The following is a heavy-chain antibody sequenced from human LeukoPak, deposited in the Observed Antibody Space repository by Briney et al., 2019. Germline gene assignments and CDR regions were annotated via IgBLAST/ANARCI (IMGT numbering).Heavy chain of an antibody. CDR3: TTDRTIAIRPLFDS. V-gene: IGHV3-15*01. J-gene: IGHJ4*02. CDR1: GFTFTNAW. CDR2: SKRKSDGGTT. Sequence: GGSLRLSCAASGFTFTNAWMGWVRQSPGKGVEWVGRSKRKSDGGTTDYAVPVKGRFTISRDESKNMLYLQMNNLKTEDTAVYFCTTDRTIAIRPLFDSWGQGTLVTVSS. D-gene: IGHD2-21*01.